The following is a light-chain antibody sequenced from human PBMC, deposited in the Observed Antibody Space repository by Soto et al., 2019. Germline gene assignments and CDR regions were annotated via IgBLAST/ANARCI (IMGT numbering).Light chain of an antibody. Sequence: DIQMPQSPSTLSASVGDRVTITCRASQSISSWLAWYQQKPGKAPKLLIYDASSLESGVPSRFSGSGSGTEFTLTISSLQPDDFATYYGQQYNSYPYTFGQGTQLEI. CDR3: QQYNSYPYT. V-gene: IGKV1-5*01. CDR1: QSISSW. CDR2: DAS. J-gene: IGKJ2*01.